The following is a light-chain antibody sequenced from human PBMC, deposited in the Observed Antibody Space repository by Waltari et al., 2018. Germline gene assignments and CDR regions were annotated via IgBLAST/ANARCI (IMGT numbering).Light chain of an antibody. V-gene: IGKV2-28*01. CDR1: QSLLHRNGYNS. CDR2: LGS. J-gene: IGKJ2*01. Sequence: IVMTQSPLSLPVTPGEPASISCTARQSLLHRNGYNSLGWYLQKPGQSPQLLIYLGSTRASGVPDRFSGGASGTQFTLRISRVEAEDVGVYYCMQARQTPYTFGQGTKLEIK. CDR3: MQARQTPYT.